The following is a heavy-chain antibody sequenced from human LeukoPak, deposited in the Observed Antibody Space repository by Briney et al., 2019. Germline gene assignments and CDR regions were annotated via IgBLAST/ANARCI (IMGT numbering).Heavy chain of an antibody. Sequence: GGSLRLSCVASGFTFSTYAMHWVRQAPGKGLEWVTFISYEGSDKYYADSVKGRFTISRDNAKNSLYLQMNSLRVEDTAFYYCAKDNRRHYTSGPNPDSLHWGQGALVTVSS. V-gene: IGHV3-30*04. CDR1: GFTFSTYA. D-gene: IGHD6-19*01. CDR2: ISYEGSDK. J-gene: IGHJ4*02. CDR3: AKDNRRHYTSGPNPDSLH.